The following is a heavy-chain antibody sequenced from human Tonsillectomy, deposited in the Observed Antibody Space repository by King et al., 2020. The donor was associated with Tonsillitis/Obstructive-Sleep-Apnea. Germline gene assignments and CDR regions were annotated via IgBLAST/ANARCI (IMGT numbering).Heavy chain of an antibody. V-gene: IGHV3-33*01. J-gene: IGHJ3*02. CDR1: GFTFSSYG. D-gene: IGHD1-26*01. CDR3: ARDGVIVGATSAFDI. Sequence: VQLVQSGGGVVQPGRSLRLSCAASGFTFSSYGMHWVRQAPGKGLEWGAVIWYVGSIKYYADSVKGRFTISRDNSKNTLYLQMNSLRAEDTAVYYCARDGVIVGATSAFDIWGQGTMVTVSS. CDR2: IWYVGSIK.